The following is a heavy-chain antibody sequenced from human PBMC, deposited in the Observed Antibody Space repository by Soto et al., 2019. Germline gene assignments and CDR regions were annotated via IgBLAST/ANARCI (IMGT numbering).Heavy chain of an antibody. CDR3: ARGNPITIFGVVTRLMDV. Sequence: ASVKVSCKASGYTFTSYDINWVRQATGQGLEWMGWMNPNSGNTGYAQKFQGRVTMTRNTSISTAYMELNSLRSEDTAVYYCARGNPITIFGVVTRLMDVWGQGTTVTVSS. J-gene: IGHJ6*02. D-gene: IGHD3-3*01. CDR1: GYTFTSYD. V-gene: IGHV1-8*01. CDR2: MNPNSGNT.